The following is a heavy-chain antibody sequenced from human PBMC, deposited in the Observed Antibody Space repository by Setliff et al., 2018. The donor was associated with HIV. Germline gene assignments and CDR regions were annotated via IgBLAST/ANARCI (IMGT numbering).Heavy chain of an antibody. D-gene: IGHD4-17*01. CDR1: SDSMSHYF. J-gene: IGHJ4*02. CDR2: IYTSGSA. CDR3: ARHESTVTSDFDY. V-gene: IGHV4-4*09. Sequence: SETLSLTCSVASDSMSHYFWSWIRQAPGRGLEWIGYIYTSGSATYNPSLESRLTIPVDTSKNQFSLELSSVTAADTAVYYCARHESTVTSDFDYWGQGTLVTVSS.